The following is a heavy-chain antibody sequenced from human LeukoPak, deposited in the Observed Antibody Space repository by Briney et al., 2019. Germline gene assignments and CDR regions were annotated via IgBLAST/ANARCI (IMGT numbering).Heavy chain of an antibody. CDR3: ARSGSEGWFDP. CDR1: GGSISSYY. J-gene: IGHJ5*02. D-gene: IGHD3-10*01. CDR2: IYYSGST. V-gene: IGHV4-59*01. Sequence: SETLSLTCTVSGGSISSYYWSWIRQPPGKGLEWIGYIYYSGSTNYNPSLKSRVTKSVDTSKSQFSLKLSSVTAADTAVYYCARSGSEGWFDPWGQGTLVTVSS.